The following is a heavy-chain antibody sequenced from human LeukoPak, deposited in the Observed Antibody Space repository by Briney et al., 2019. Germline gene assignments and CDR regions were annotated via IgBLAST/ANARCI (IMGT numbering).Heavy chain of an antibody. D-gene: IGHD3-10*01. CDR3: ARGTRYYGSGSYYY. J-gene: IGHJ4*02. CDR2: MNPNSGNT. CDR1: GYTFTSYD. Sequence: ASVKVPCKASGYTFTSYDINWVRQATGQGLEWMGWMNPNSGNTGYAQKFQGRVTMTRNTSISTAYMELSSLRSEDTAVYYCARGTRYYGSGSYYYWGQGTLVTVSS. V-gene: IGHV1-8*01.